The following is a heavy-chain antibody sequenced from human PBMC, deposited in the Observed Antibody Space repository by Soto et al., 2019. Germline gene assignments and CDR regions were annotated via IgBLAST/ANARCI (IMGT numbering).Heavy chain of an antibody. Sequence: SETLSLTCTVSGGSISSSTYYWGWIRQPPWKGLEWIGSIYNSGSTYYNPSLKSRITISVDTSKNQFSLKLSSVTAADTAVYYCARQSVVVVVAATHYWGQGTLVTVAS. CDR1: GGSISSSTYY. J-gene: IGHJ4*02. V-gene: IGHV4-39*01. D-gene: IGHD2-15*01. CDR3: ARQSVVVVVAATHY. CDR2: IYNSGST.